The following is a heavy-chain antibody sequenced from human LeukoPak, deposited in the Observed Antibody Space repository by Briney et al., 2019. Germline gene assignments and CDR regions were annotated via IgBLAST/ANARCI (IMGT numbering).Heavy chain of an antibody. J-gene: IGHJ4*02. CDR1: GYTFTSYG. CDR3: ARDLCSGGSCYDSFFDY. CDR2: ISAYNGNT. V-gene: IGHV1-18*01. D-gene: IGHD2-15*01. Sequence: ASVKVSCKASGYTFTSYGISWVRQAPGQGLEWMGWISAYNGNTNYAQKLQGRVTMTTDTSPSTAYMQLKSLRSDDTAVYYCARDLCSGGSCYDSFFDYWGQGTLVTVSS.